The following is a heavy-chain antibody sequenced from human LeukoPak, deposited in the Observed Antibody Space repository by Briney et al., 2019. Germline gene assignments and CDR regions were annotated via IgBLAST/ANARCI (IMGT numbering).Heavy chain of an antibody. Sequence: GGSLRLSCAASGFTFSSYAMSWVRQAPGKGLEWVSTISGSGGSTYYADSVKGRFTISRDNAKNSLYLQMNSLRAEDTAVYYCASLPQVDSSGYILDYYYYYYMDVWGKGTTVTVSS. CDR1: GFTFSSYA. J-gene: IGHJ6*03. CDR3: ASLPQVDSSGYILDYYYYYYMDV. CDR2: ISGSGGST. D-gene: IGHD3-22*01. V-gene: IGHV3-23*01.